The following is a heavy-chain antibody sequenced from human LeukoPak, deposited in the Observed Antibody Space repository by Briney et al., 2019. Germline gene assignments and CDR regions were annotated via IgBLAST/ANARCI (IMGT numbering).Heavy chain of an antibody. V-gene: IGHV3-30*18. Sequence: GGSLRLSCAASGFTFSSYGMHWVRQAPGKGLEWVAVISYDGSNRYYADSVKGRFTISRDNSKNMLYLQMNSLRAEDTAVYYCAKPTGSSWFGLYYFDYWGQGTLVTVSS. CDR1: GFTFSSYG. J-gene: IGHJ4*02. CDR3: AKPTGSSWFGLYYFDY. D-gene: IGHD6-13*01. CDR2: ISYDGSNR.